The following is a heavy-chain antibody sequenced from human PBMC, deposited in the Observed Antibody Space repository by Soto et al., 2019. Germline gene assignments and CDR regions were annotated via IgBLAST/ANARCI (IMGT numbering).Heavy chain of an antibody. J-gene: IGHJ4*02. V-gene: IGHV3-11*01. CDR3: ATGQYYFGGSGNRDLVF. D-gene: IGHD3-22*01. Sequence: GGSLRLSCTASGFTLADYYMTWIRQAPGRGLEWVSYINFDGNIIYDADSVKGRFTISRDNAKKSLYLQMNSLRAEDTAVYYFATGQYYFGGSGNRDLVFLGQEALLTVSS. CDR2: INFDGNII. CDR1: GFTLADYY.